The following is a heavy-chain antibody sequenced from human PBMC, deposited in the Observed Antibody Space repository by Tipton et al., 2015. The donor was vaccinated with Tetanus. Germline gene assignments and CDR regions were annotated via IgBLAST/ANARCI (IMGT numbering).Heavy chain of an antibody. V-gene: IGHV3-11*01. CDR2: ISDTASTI. CDR1: GLSFSDYF. Sequence: SLRLSCAASGLSFSDYFMGWVRQAPGEGLEWISYISDTASTIHYADSVRGRFTISRDNAKESLFLEMNSLRAEDTAVYFCAKFLVVITQGYYHTMDVWGQGTTVTVSS. J-gene: IGHJ6*02. D-gene: IGHD3-9*01. CDR3: AKFLVVITQGYYHTMDV.